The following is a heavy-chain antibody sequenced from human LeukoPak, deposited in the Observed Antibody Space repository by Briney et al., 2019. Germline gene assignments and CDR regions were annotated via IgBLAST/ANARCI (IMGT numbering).Heavy chain of an antibody. CDR2: ISSTGRTI. J-gene: IGHJ4*02. CDR3: ARDGGDYGDY. V-gene: IGHV3-48*04. Sequence: GGSLRLSCAASGFPFTSYSMNWVRQAPGKGLEWVSYISSTGRTIYYADSVKGRFTISRDNAKNSLYLQMNSLRAEDTAVYYCARDGGDYGDYWGQGTLVTVSS. CDR1: GFPFTSYS. D-gene: IGHD3-3*01.